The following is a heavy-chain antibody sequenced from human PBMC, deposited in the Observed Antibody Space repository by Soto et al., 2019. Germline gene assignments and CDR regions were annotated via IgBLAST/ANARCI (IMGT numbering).Heavy chain of an antibody. V-gene: IGHV5-51*01. CDR2: IYPGDSDT. D-gene: IGHD3-10*01. CDR3: AGGGVRGVITRTRDYYGMDV. Sequence: PGESLKISCKGSGYRFTSYWIGWVRQMPGKGLEWMGIIYPGDSDTRYSPSFQGQVTISADKSISTAYLQWGSLKASDTAMYYCAGGGVRGVITRTRDYYGMDVWGQGTTVTV. J-gene: IGHJ6*02. CDR1: GYRFTSYW.